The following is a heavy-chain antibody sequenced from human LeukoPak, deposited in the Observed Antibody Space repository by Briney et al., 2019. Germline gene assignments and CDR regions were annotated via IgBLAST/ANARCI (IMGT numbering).Heavy chain of an antibody. V-gene: IGHV1-2*02. J-gene: IGHJ5*02. D-gene: IGHD4-11*01. CDR2: IDPNSGGT. Sequence: ASVKVSCKVSGHTFTAYYMHWVRQPPGQGLEWMGRIDPNSGGTIYVHKFQGRVAMTRDTSISTAYMELSRLTSDDTAVYYCARTPDYSVTTWGQGTLVTVSS. CDR1: GHTFTAYY. CDR3: ARTPDYSVTT.